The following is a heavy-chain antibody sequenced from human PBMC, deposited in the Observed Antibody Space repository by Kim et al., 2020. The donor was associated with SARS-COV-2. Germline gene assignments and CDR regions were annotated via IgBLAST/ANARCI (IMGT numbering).Heavy chain of an antibody. V-gene: IGHV4-39*02. CDR2: IYYSGST. CDR1: GGFISSGSYY. CDR3: ARRKATMVTFFDY. Sequence: SETLSLTCTVSGGFISSGSYYWGWIRQPPGKGLEWIGTIYYSGSTHDNPSLKSRVTISVDTSKNRFSLKLSSVTAADTAVYYCARRKATMVTFFDYWGQGTLVTVSS. D-gene: IGHD5-18*01. J-gene: IGHJ4*02.